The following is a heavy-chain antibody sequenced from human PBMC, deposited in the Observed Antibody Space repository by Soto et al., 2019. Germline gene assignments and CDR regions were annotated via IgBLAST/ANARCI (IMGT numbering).Heavy chain of an antibody. CDR3: AGTRVASDAFDI. J-gene: IGHJ3*02. Sequence: KTSETLSLTCTGSGGSISSYYWSWIRQPAGKGLEWIGRIYTSGSTNYNPSLKSRVTMSVDTSKNQFSLKLSSVTAADTAVYYCAGTRVASDAFDIWGQGTMVTVSS. CDR1: GGSISSYY. V-gene: IGHV4-4*07. D-gene: IGHD2-15*01. CDR2: IYTSGST.